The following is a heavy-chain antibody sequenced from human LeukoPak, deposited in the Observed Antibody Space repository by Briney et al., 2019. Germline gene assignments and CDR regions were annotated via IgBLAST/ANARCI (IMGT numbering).Heavy chain of an antibody. CDR2: IYYSGST. V-gene: IGHV4-59*08. J-gene: IGHJ3*02. Sequence: SEALSLTLTVSGGSISSYYWSWLRQPPGKGVEWIGYIYYSGSTNYHPSPQSRVTLSVDTSKNQFSLKLSSVTAADTAVYCCARQDSSGRLYAFDIWGQGTMVTVSA. CDR1: GGSISSYY. CDR3: ARQDSSGRLYAFDI. D-gene: IGHD6-19*01.